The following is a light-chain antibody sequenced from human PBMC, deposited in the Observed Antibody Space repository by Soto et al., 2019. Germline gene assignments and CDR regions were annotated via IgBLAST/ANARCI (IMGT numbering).Light chain of an antibody. CDR1: QSVSSSY. CDR3: QPRSNWPLSIT. Sequence: LNQARGTLSLSPGERATLSCRASQSVSSSYLAWYQQKPGQAPRLLIYDASNRATGIPARFSGSGSGTDFTLTISSLEPEDFAVYYCQPRSNWPLSITFGQGTRLEI. CDR2: DAS. J-gene: IGKJ5*01. V-gene: IGKV3D-20*02.